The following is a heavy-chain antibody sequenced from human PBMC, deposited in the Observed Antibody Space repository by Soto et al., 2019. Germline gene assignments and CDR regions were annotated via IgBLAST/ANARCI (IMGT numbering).Heavy chain of an antibody. CDR3: VRDDSSGPGRFDP. J-gene: IGHJ5*02. V-gene: IGHV1-18*01. CDR1: GYTFTSYG. Sequence: ASVKVSCKASGYTFTSYGITWVRQAPGQGLEWVGWISTYNGYTDYAQKLQGRVTMTTDTSTSTAYMELRSLRSDDTAVYYCVRDDSSGPGRFDPWGQGTLVTVSS. D-gene: IGHD3-22*01. CDR2: ISTYNGYT.